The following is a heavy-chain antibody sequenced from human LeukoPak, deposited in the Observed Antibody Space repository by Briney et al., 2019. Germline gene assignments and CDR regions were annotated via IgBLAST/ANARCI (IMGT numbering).Heavy chain of an antibody. Sequence: GRSLRLSCTASGFSFSSYGIHWGRQTPGKGREWVALVSYDGSNKDYAGSVKGRFSISRDNSKNTVYLQIHSLRAEHTAVYYCAREMGSVYFDYWGQGNLVTVSS. J-gene: IGHJ4*02. CDR3: AREMGSVYFDY. CDR2: VSYDGSNK. CDR1: GFSFSSYG. D-gene: IGHD3-10*01. V-gene: IGHV3-33*01.